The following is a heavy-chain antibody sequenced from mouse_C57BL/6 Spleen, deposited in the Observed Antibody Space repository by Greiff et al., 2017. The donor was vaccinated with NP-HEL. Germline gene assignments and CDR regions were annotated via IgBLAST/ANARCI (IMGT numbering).Heavy chain of an antibody. CDR2: ISSGGSYT. Sequence: EVHLVESGGDLVKPGGSLKLSCAASGFTFSSYGMSWVRQTPDKRLEWVATISSGGSYTYYPDSVKGRFTISRDNAKNTLYLLMSSLKSDDTAMYYCAREATVVADYYAMDYWGQGISVTVSS. V-gene: IGHV5-6*01. CDR3: AREATVVADYYAMDY. D-gene: IGHD1-1*01. J-gene: IGHJ4*01. CDR1: GFTFSSYG.